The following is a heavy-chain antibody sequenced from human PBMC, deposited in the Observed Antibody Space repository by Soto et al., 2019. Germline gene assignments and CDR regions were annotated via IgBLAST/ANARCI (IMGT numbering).Heavy chain of an antibody. CDR2: INAGNGNT. D-gene: IGHD6-13*01. CDR3: GRDSSSWRDYYGMDV. V-gene: IGHV1-3*01. J-gene: IGHJ6*02. CDR1: GYAFTSYA. Sequence: GASVKVSWKAAGYAFTSYAMHWVRQAPGQRLEWMGWINAGNGNTKYSQKFQGRVTITRDTSASTAYMELSSLRSEDTAVYYCGRDSSSWRDYYGMDVWGQGTTVTVSS.